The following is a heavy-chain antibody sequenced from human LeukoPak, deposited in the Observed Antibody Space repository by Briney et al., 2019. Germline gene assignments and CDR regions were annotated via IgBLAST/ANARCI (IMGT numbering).Heavy chain of an antibody. Sequence: ASVKVSCKASGYTFTSYGISWVRQAPGQGLEWMGWISAYNGNTNYAQKLQGRVTMTTDTSTSTAYMELRSLRSDDTAVYYCARGGLAYYDILTGYSYYYYMDVWGKGTTVTVSS. V-gene: IGHV1-18*01. CDR1: GYTFTSYG. CDR3: ARGGLAYYDILTGYSYYYYMDV. CDR2: ISAYNGNT. J-gene: IGHJ6*03. D-gene: IGHD3-9*01.